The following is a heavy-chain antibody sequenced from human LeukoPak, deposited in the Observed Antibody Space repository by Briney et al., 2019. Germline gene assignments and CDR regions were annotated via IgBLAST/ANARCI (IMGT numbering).Heavy chain of an antibody. Sequence: SETLSLTCTVSGGSITTNNYYWGWIRQPPGKGLEWIGMISYSGSTYYNPSLKGRVTISVDTSKNQFSLKVSSVTAADTAVYYCARHEWQQLVKFDYWGQGALVTVSS. J-gene: IGHJ4*02. D-gene: IGHD6-13*01. CDR3: ARHEWQQLVKFDY. CDR2: ISYSGST. V-gene: IGHV4-39*01. CDR1: GGSITTNNYY.